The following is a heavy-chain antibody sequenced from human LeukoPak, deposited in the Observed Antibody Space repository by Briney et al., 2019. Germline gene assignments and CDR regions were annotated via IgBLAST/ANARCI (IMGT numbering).Heavy chain of an antibody. V-gene: IGHV3-7*01. Sequence: GGSLRLSCAASGSTFSSYWMSWVRQAPGKGLEGVANIKQDGSEKYYVDSVKGRFTISRDNAKNSLYLQMNSLRAEDTAVYYCARDVGRITMVRGVFDYWGQGTLVTVSS. J-gene: IGHJ4*02. CDR1: GSTFSSYW. CDR2: IKQDGSEK. CDR3: ARDVGRITMVRGVFDY. D-gene: IGHD3-10*01.